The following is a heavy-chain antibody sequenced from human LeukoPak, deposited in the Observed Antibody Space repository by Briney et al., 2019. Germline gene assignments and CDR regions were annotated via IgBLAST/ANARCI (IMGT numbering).Heavy chain of an antibody. J-gene: IGHJ6*03. Sequence: ASVKVSCKASGYTFTSYDINWVRQATGQGLEWMGWMNPNSGNTGYAQKFQGRVTMTRNTSISTAYMELSSLRSEDTAVYYCARGIPYARKVVVITPHYYYYYMDVWGKGTMVTVSS. V-gene: IGHV1-8*01. CDR1: GYTFTSYD. D-gene: IGHD3-22*01. CDR2: MNPNSGNT. CDR3: ARGIPYARKVVVITPHYYYYYMDV.